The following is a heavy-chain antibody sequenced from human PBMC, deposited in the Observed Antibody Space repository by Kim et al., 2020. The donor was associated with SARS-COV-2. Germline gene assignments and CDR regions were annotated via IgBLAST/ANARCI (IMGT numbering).Heavy chain of an antibody. CDR2: ISGSGDNA. Sequence: GGSLRLSCAASGFTFNTYAMSWVRQAPGKGLEWVSTISGSGDNALYADSVKGRFTISRDNTKNTLYLQMNSLRAEDAAVFYCAKGTYSSAWAGFFDYWGQGTLVTVSS. J-gene: IGHJ4*02. CDR3: AKGTYSSAWAGFFDY. V-gene: IGHV3-23*01. D-gene: IGHD6-19*01. CDR1: GFTFNTYA.